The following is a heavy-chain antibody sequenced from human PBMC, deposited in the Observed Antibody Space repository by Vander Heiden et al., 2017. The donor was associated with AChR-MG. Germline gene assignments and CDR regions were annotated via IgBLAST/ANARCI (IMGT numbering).Heavy chain of an antibody. CDR3: ARDRRVQGVMDY. CDR1: GFTCSSYS. D-gene: IGHD3-10*01. Sequence: EVQLVESGGGLVKPGGSLRLSCAASGFTCSSYSMNWVRQAPGKGLEWVSSISSSSSYIYYADSVKGRFTISRDNAKNSLYLQMNSLRAEDTAVYYCARDRRVQGVMDYWGQGTLVTVSS. J-gene: IGHJ4*02. CDR2: ISSSSSYI. V-gene: IGHV3-21*01.